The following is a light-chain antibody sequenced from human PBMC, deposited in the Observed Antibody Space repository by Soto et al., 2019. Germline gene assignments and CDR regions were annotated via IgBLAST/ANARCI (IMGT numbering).Light chain of an antibody. CDR1: TSDIGHYNY. CDR3: CSYRSTLSV. Sequence: QSALTQPASVSGSPGQSVTISCTATTSDIGHYNYVSWYQQHPGKAPKLVIYEVSNRPLGVSSRYSGSKSGNTASLTISGLQAEDEADYYSCSYRSTLSVFGGGTKLTVL. CDR2: EVS. J-gene: IGLJ2*01. V-gene: IGLV2-14*01.